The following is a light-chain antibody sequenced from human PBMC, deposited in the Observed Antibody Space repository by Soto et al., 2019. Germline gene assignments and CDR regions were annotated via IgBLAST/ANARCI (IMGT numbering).Light chain of an antibody. V-gene: IGKV1-33*01. J-gene: IGKJ1*01. Sequence: DIQMTQSPSSLSASVGDRVTITCQASQDISNYLNWYQQKPGKAPKLLIYDASNLETGVPSRFSGSGSGTDFTFTISSLQTEDIATYYCQQYDTLPQTFGQGTKVEIK. CDR1: QDISNY. CDR3: QQYDTLPQT. CDR2: DAS.